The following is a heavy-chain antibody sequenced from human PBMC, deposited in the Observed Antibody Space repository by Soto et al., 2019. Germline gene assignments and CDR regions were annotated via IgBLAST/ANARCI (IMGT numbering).Heavy chain of an antibody. CDR1: GYSFTGYY. Sequence: HEHLVQSGAEVKRPGASLKVSCKASGYSFTGYYIHWVRQAPGQGLEWMGWINPDSGATNYVQNFQGRVTLTSDTSISTASMDLTSLTSDDTAVYYWARGDYGTGGYPFPYFDYWGQGTLVIVSS. J-gene: IGHJ4*02. CDR3: ARGDYGTGGYPFPYFDY. CDR2: INPDSGAT. D-gene: IGHD2-8*02. V-gene: IGHV1-2*02.